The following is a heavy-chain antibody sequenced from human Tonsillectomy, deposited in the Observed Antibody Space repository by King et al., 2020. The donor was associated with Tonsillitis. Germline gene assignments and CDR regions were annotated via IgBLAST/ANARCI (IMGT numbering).Heavy chain of an antibody. J-gene: IGHJ6*03. CDR1: GFTFSSYW. CDR3: ARDGPPYSSSWYYYYYYMDV. D-gene: IGHD6-13*01. Sequence: VQLVESGGGLVQPGGSLRLSCAASGFTFSSYWMSWVRQAPGKGLEWVANIKQDGSEKYYVDSVKGRFTISRDNAKNSLYLQMNSLRAEDTAVYYCARDGPPYSSSWYYYYYYMDVWGKGTTVTVSS. V-gene: IGHV3-7*03. CDR2: IKQDGSEK.